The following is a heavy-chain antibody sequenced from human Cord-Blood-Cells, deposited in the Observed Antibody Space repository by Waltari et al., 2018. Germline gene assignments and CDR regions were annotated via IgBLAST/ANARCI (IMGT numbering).Heavy chain of an antibody. CDR3: ARDIPGGNWYFDL. J-gene: IGHJ2*01. CDR2: IYYSGST. D-gene: IGHD2-21*01. CDR1: GGSISSSSYY. Sequence: QLQLQESGPGLVKPSETLSLPCTVSGGSISSSSYYWGWIRQPPGKGLEWIGSIYYSGSTYYNPSLKSRVTISVDTSKNQFSLKLSSVTAADTAVYYCARDIPGGNWYFDLWGRGTLVTVSS. V-gene: IGHV4-39*02.